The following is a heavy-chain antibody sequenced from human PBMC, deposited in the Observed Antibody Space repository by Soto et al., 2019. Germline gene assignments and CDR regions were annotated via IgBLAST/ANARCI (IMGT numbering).Heavy chain of an antibody. CDR1: GGSITSYY. V-gene: IGHV4-59*01. CDR3: ARDRDGYNYSEY. CDR2: IYYSGST. Sequence: SETLSLTCTVSGGSITSYYWNWIRQPPGKGLEWIGYIYYSGSTNYNPSLKSRVSLSVDTSKNQFSLKVYSVTAADTAVYYCARDRDGYNYSEYWGQGTLVTVSS. D-gene: IGHD5-12*01. J-gene: IGHJ4*02.